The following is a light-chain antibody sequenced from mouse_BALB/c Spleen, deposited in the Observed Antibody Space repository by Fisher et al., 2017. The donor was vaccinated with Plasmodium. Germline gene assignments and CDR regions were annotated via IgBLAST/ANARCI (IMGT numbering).Light chain of an antibody. CDR2: YGS. J-gene: IGKJ5*01. CDR1: QSISNY. Sequence: DIVLTQSPDTLSVTPGDRVSLSCRASQSISNYLHWYQQRSHKSPKLLIKYGSQSISGLPSKFSGSGSGTDFTLSINSVETEDFGMYFCQHSNSWPLTFGAGTKLELK. CDR3: QHSNSWPLT. V-gene: IGKV5-45*01.